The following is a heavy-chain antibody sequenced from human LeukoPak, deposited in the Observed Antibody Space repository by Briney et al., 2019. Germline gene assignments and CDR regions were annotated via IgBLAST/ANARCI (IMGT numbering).Heavy chain of an antibody. D-gene: IGHD5-18*01. CDR3: ARSWIRANLDY. CDR1: GFTFSSYS. CDR2: ISSSSSYI. V-gene: IGHV3-21*01. Sequence: GGSLRLSCAASGFTFSSYSMNWVRQAPGKGLEWVSSISSSSSYIYYADSVKGRFTISRDNAKNSLYPQMNSLRAEDTAVYYCARSWIRANLDYWGQGTLVTVSS. J-gene: IGHJ4*02.